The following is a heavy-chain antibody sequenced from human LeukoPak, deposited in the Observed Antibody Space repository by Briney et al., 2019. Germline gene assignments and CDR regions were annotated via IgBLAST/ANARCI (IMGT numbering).Heavy chain of an antibody. CDR3: AKMGQGHGKIY. V-gene: IGHV3-21*01. CDR1: GFSFSSYN. CDR2: ITTSSTYT. Sequence: GGSLRLSCAASGFSFSSYNMNWVRQAPGKGLEWVSSITTSSTYTFYADSVKGRFTISRDNSKNTLYLQMNSLRAEDTAVYYCAKMGQGHGKIYWGQGTLVTVSS. J-gene: IGHJ4*02. D-gene: IGHD1-26*01.